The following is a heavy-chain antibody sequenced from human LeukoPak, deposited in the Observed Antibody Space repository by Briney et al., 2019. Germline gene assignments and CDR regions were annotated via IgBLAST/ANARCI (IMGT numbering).Heavy chain of an antibody. J-gene: IGHJ4*02. V-gene: IGHV4-38-2*01. D-gene: IGHD3-9*01. CDR1: GYSISSGYY. CDR2: IYHSGST. Sequence: SETLSLTCAVSGYSISSGYYWGWIRQPPGKGLEWIGSIYHSGSTYYNPSLKSRVTISVDTSKNQFSLKLSSVTAADTAVYYCASEGSRYFDWLPVIDYWGQGTLVTVSS. CDR3: ASEGSRYFDWLPVIDY.